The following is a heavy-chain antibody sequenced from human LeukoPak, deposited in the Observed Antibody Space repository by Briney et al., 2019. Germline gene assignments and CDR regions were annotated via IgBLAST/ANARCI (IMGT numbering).Heavy chain of an antibody. J-gene: IGHJ4*02. CDR1: GYTFSDNF. D-gene: IGHD3-22*01. V-gene: IGHV1-2*02. CDR2: INPNNGDT. Sequence: ASVKVSCKASGYTFSDNFIHWVRQAPGQGLEWMGWINPNNGDTNYAQKFQGRVTMTRDTSISTAYMELSRLRSDDTAVYYCARDGGYYYDSSGPRPPDYWGQGTLVTVSS. CDR3: ARDGGYYYDSSGPRPPDY.